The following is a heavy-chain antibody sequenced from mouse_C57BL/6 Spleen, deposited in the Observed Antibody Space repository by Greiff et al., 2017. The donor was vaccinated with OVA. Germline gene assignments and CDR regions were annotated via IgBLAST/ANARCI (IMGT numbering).Heavy chain of an antibody. D-gene: IGHD1-1*01. J-gene: IGHJ1*03. V-gene: IGHV1-69*01. CDR2: IDPSDSYP. CDR3: ARGDTTVLATRYVDV. Sequence: VQLQQSGAELAKPGASVKLSCKASGYTFTSYWMHWVKQRPGQGLEWIGEIDPSDSYPNYNQKFKGKSTLTVDKSSSTAYMQHSSLTSEDSAVYYCARGDTTVLATRYVDVWGTGTTVTVSS. CDR1: GYTFTSYW.